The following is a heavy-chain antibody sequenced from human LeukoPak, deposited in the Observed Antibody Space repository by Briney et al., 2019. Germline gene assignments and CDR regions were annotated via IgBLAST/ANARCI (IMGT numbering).Heavy chain of an antibody. CDR3: ARLSPDWYFGL. CDR2: IYYSGNT. J-gene: IGHJ2*01. Sequence: SETLSLTCTVSGGXISSYYWSWIRQPPGKGLEWIGYIYYSGNTKYNPSLKSRVTMSVDTSKNQFSLKLSSVTAADTAMYYCARLSPDWYFGLWGRGTLVTVSS. V-gene: IGHV4-59*08. CDR1: GGXISSYY.